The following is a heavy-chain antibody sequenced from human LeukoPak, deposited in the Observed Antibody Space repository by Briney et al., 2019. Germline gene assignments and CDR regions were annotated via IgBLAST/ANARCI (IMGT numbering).Heavy chain of an antibody. D-gene: IGHD2-15*01. V-gene: IGHV4-38-2*02. J-gene: IGHJ4*01. CDR3: ARDRDVDDFDS. CDR2: IFHTGST. CDR1: GYPLTLGYF. Sequence: SETLSLTCTVSGYPLTLGYFWAWLRQPPGKGLEWIGSIFHTGSTYYNPSLTSRVTTSIDTSKNQLSLNLKSVTAADTAVYYCARDRDVDDFDSWGHGTLVTVSP.